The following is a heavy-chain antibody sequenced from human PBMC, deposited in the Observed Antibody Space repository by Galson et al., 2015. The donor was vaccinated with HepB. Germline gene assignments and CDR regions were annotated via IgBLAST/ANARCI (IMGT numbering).Heavy chain of an antibody. CDR1: GFPVSSTY. V-gene: IGHV3-53*01. D-gene: IGHD2-21*01. J-gene: IGHJ4*02. Sequence: SLRLSCAASGFPVSSTYMSGVRQAPGKGLVWVSVIYGVASSDYADPVKGRFTISRDNSRNPVYLQMNRLRVEDTAVFYWARDRRGWYFAIWGQGTPVTVSS. CDR2: IYGVASS. CDR3: ARDRRGWYFAI.